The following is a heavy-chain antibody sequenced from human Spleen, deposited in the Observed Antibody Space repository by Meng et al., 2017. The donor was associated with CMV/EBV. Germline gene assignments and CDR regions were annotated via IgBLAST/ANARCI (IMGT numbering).Heavy chain of an antibody. Sequence: QAELRQWGGGVLKPSENLSLPCVVYGGSFSGYYWSWIRQPSWKGLEWIGEINNSGRNKYNPYLKSRVTISVDTSKNQFSLKLSSVTAADTAVYYCASGGSVGLRPDYWGQGTLVTVSS. V-gene: IGHV4-34*01. CDR3: ASGGSVGLRPDY. CDR2: INNSGRN. CDR1: GGSFSGYY. D-gene: IGHD3-10*01. J-gene: IGHJ4*02.